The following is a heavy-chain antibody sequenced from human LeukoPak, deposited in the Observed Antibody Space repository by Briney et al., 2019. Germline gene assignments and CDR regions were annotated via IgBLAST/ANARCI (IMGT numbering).Heavy chain of an antibody. V-gene: IGHV3-21*01. J-gene: IGHJ3*02. CDR3: ARPTYYDSSGYYNLGDAFDI. Sequence: PGGSLRLSCAASGFTFSSYSMNWVRQAPGKGLEWVSSISSSSSYIYYADSVKGRFTTSRDNAKNSLYLQMNSLRAEDTAVYYCARPTYYDSSGYYNLGDAFDIWGQGTMVTVSS. D-gene: IGHD3-22*01. CDR2: ISSSSSYI. CDR1: GFTFSSYS.